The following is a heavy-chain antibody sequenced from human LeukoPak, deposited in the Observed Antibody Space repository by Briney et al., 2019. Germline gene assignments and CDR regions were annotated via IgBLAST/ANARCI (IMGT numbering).Heavy chain of an antibody. V-gene: IGHV1-8*01. CDR3: ARALDSSGSYRPYDAFGI. J-gene: IGHJ3*02. Sequence: ASVKVSCKASGYTFTSYDINWVRQATGQGLEWMGWMNPNSGNTGYAQKFQGRVTMTRNTSISTAYMELSSLRSEDTAVYYCARALDSSGSYRPYDAFGIWGQGTMVTVSS. D-gene: IGHD1-26*01. CDR2: MNPNSGNT. CDR1: GYTFTSYD.